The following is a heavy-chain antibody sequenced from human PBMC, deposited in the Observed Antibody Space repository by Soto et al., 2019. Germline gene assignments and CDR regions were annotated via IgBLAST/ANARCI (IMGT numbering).Heavy chain of an antibody. CDR2: INPNSGGT. Sequence: ASVKVSCKASGYTFSDYYIHWVRQAPGQGLEWMGWINPNSGGTKYAPKFQGGVTMTRDTSITTAYMELSRLRSGDTAVYYCAREPATAKPEGVDFWGQGTLVTVPQ. J-gene: IGHJ4*02. CDR1: GYTFSDYY. D-gene: IGHD1-1*01. CDR3: AREPATAKPEGVDF. V-gene: IGHV1-2*02.